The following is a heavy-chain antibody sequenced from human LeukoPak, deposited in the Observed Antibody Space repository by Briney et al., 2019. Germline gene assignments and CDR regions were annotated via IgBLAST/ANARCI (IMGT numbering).Heavy chain of an antibody. CDR1: GGSFSGYY. Sequence: PSETLSLTCAVYGGSFSGYYWSWIRQPPGKGLEWIGEINHSGSTNYKPSLKSRVTISVDTSKNQFSLKLSSVTAADTAVYYCARSFTPSFDYWGQGTLVTVSS. CDR2: INHSGST. J-gene: IGHJ4*02. V-gene: IGHV4-34*01. CDR3: ARSFTPSFDY.